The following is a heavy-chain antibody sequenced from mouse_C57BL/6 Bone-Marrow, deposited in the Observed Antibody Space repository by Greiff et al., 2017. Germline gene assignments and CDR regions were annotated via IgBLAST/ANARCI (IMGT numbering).Heavy chain of an antibody. J-gene: IGHJ2*01. V-gene: IGHV1-26*01. CDR1: GYTFTDYY. CDR3: ARDTTVVDFDY. Sequence: VQLQQSGPELVKPGASVKISCKASGYTFTDYYMNWVKQSHGKSLEWIGDINPNNGGTSYNQKFKGKATLTVDKSSSTAYMELRSLTSEDSAVYYCARDTTVVDFDYWGQGTTLTVSS. D-gene: IGHD1-1*01. CDR2: INPNNGGT.